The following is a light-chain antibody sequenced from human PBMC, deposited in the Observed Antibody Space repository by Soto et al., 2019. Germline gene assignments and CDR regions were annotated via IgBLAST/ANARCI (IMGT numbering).Light chain of an antibody. J-gene: IGKJ1*01. CDR1: QRISSN. CDR3: QHYNNWPPWT. V-gene: IGKV3-15*01. Sequence: EIVMTQSPATLSVSPGERATLSCRASQRISSNLAWYQQKPGQAPGLLIYGASTRATGIPARFSGSGSGTEFTLTISSLQSEDFAVYYCQHYNNWPPWTFGQGTKVEIK. CDR2: GAS.